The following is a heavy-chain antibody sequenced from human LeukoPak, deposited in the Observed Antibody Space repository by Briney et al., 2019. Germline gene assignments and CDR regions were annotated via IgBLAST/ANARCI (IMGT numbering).Heavy chain of an antibody. CDR1: GGSISSSNW. J-gene: IGHJ4*02. CDR2: IYHSGST. Sequence: SGTLSLTCAVSGGSISSSNWWSWVRQPPGKGLEWIGEIYHSGSTNYNPSLKSRVTISVDRSKNQFSLKLSSVTAADTAVYYCASPEYSGYDSGFDYWGQGTLVTVSS. D-gene: IGHD5-12*01. V-gene: IGHV4-4*02. CDR3: ASPEYSGYDSGFDY.